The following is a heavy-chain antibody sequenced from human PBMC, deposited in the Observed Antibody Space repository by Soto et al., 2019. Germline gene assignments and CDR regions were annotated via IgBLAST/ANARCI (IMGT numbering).Heavy chain of an antibody. J-gene: IGHJ4*02. Sequence: QVTLKESGPVLVKPTETLTLTCTVSGFSLSHPRMSVGWIRQPPGKALEWLAHISSSDAKSYNTSLRNRLTISQDASKSQVALTLTNMDPVDTATYYCARMLCYAYDYWGQGTLVTVSS. D-gene: IGHD2-2*01. CDR3: ARMLCYAYDY. V-gene: IGHV2-26*01. CDR1: GFSLSHPRMS. CDR2: ISSSDAK.